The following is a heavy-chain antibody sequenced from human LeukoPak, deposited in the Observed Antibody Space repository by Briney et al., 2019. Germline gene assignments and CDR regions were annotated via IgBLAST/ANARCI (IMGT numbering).Heavy chain of an antibody. D-gene: IGHD3-22*01. Sequence: SETLSLTCAVYGGSFSGYYWSWIRQPPGKGLEWIGEINHSGSTNYNPSLKSRVTISVDTSKNQFSLKLSSVTAADTAVYYCARVRTMIVVVITTPFFDYWGQGTLVIVSS. J-gene: IGHJ4*02. CDR3: ARVRTMIVVVITTPFFDY. V-gene: IGHV4-34*01. CDR2: INHSGST. CDR1: GGSFSGYY.